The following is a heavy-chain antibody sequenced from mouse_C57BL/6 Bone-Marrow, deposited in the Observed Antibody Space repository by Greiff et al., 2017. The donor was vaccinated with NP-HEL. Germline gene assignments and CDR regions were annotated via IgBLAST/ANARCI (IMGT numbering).Heavy chain of an antibody. CDR1: GFNIKDDY. J-gene: IGHJ2*01. Sequence: EVQLQQSGAELVRPGASVKLSCTASGFNIKDDYMHWVKQRPEQGLEWIGWIDPENGDTEYASKFQGKATITADTSSNTAYLQLSSLTSEDTAVYYCTVVSGYFAYWGQGTTLTVSS. D-gene: IGHD3-1*01. CDR2: IDPENGDT. V-gene: IGHV14-4*01. CDR3: TVVSGYFAY.